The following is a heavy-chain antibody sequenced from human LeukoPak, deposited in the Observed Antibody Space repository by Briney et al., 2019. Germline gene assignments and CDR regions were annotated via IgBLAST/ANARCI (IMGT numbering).Heavy chain of an antibody. D-gene: IGHD2-8*01. V-gene: IGHV4-34*01. CDR1: GGSLNGHY. CDR2: GNESGGT. J-gene: IGHJ5*02. CDR3: AKNGQSGFSFDP. Sequence: PSETLSLTCAVYGGSLNGHYWSWVRQPPGKGLEWNGEGNESGGTKFNPSLKSRATISADTSKNQFSLKLSSVTAADTAVYYCAKNGQSGFSFDPWGQGTLVTVSS.